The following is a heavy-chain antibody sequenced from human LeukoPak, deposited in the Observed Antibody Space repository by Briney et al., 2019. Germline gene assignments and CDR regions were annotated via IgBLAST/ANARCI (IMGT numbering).Heavy chain of an antibody. CDR1: GGSISSYY. CDR2: IYYSGST. V-gene: IGHV4-59*01. CDR3: ARDRYGDDYYYGMDV. Sequence: SETLSLTCTVSGGSISSYYWSWIRQPPGKGLEWIGYIYYSGSTNYNPSLKSRVTISVDTSKNQFSLKLSSVTAADTAVYYCARDRYGDDYYYGMDVWGQGTTVTVSS. D-gene: IGHD4-17*01. J-gene: IGHJ6*02.